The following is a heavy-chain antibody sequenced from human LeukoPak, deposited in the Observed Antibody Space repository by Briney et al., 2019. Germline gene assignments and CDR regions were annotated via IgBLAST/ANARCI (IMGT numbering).Heavy chain of an antibody. J-gene: IGHJ4*02. CDR1: GFTFCDYA. D-gene: IGHD6-19*01. Sequence: PGGSLRLSCTAPGFTFCDYAMSWVRQAPGKGLEWVGFIRSKAYGGTTEYAASVKGRFTISRDDSKSIAYLQMNSLKTEDRAVYYCTRGGWLWGQGTLVSVSS. CDR2: IRSKAYGGTT. CDR3: TRGGWL. V-gene: IGHV3-49*04.